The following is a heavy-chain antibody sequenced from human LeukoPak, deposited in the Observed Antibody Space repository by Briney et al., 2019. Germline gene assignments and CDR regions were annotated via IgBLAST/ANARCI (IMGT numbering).Heavy chain of an antibody. V-gene: IGHV1-69*13. Sequence: ASVKVSCQASGYIFTTYAISWVRQAPGQGLEWMGGIIPIFGTANYAQKFQGRVTITADESTSTAYMELSSLRSEDTAVYYCASSPPARPFDYWGQGTLVTVSS. J-gene: IGHJ4*02. D-gene: IGHD6-6*01. CDR3: ASSPPARPFDY. CDR1: GYIFTTYA. CDR2: IIPIFGTA.